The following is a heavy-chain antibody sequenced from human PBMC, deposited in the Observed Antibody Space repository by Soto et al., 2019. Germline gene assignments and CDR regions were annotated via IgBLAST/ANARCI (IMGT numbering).Heavy chain of an antibody. Sequence: GASVKVSCKASGYTFTGYYMHWVRQAPGQGLEWMGWINPNSGGTNYAQKFQGRVTMTRDTSILTAYMELRRLRSDDTAVYCCARDGDKAMGRGLIDYWGQGTLVTVSS. J-gene: IGHJ4*02. V-gene: IGHV1-2*02. D-gene: IGHD5-18*01. CDR1: GYTFTGYY. CDR3: ARDGDKAMGRGLIDY. CDR2: INPNSGGT.